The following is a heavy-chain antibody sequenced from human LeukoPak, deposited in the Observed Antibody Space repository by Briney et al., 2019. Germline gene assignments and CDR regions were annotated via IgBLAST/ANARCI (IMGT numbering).Heavy chain of an antibody. D-gene: IGHD1-20*01. Sequence: QSGGSLRLPCAASGFTFSSHWMTWVPRARGKALEGVACINCDGNYVQNVDAGKGQFSISTNNAKNILFLQMRSLSAEDTAMSYCVSDSSWNDNNWYAGGFDCWGQGALVAVS. J-gene: IGHJ4*02. V-gene: IGHV3-7*01. CDR2: INCDGNYV. CDR3: VSDSSWNDNNWYAGGFDC. CDR1: GFTFSSHW.